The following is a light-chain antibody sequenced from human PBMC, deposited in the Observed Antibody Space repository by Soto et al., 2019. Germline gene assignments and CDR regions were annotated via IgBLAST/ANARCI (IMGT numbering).Light chain of an antibody. V-gene: IGKV1-9*01. Sequence: DIQMTQSPSTLSASIGERVTITCRASQGISSYLAWYQQKPGKAPKLLIYAASTLQSGVPSRFSGSGSGTDFTLTISSLQPDDFATYYCQQYKDYVYTFGQGTKVDI. CDR2: AAS. CDR1: QGISSY. J-gene: IGKJ2*01. CDR3: QQYKDYVYT.